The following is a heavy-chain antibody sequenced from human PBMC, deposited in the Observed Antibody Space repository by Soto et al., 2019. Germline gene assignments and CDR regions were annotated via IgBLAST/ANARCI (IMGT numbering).Heavy chain of an antibody. V-gene: IGHV3-49*03. Sequence: GGSLRLSCTASGFTFGDYAMSWFRQAPGKGLEWVGFIRSKAYGGTTEYAASVKGRFTISRDDSKSIAYLQMSSLKTEDTAVYYCTRVGYCSGGSCPRVWGQGTLVTVSS. J-gene: IGHJ4*02. CDR1: GFTFGDYA. D-gene: IGHD2-15*01. CDR3: TRVGYCSGGSCPRV. CDR2: IRSKAYGGTT.